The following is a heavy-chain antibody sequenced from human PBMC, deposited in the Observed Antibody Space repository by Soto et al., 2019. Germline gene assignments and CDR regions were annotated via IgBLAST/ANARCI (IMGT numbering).Heavy chain of an antibody. CDR2: IYSGGST. CDR3: ARVVSSANYYHHLMDV. D-gene: IGHD3-22*01. Sequence: PGGSLRLSCAASGFTLSSYYMSWVRQAPGKGLEWVSVIYSGGSTYYADSVKGRFTISRDNSKNTLYLQMNSLRAEDTAVYYCARVVSSANYYHHLMDVWGQGTTVTVSS. J-gene: IGHJ6*03. V-gene: IGHV3-53*01. CDR1: GFTLSSYY.